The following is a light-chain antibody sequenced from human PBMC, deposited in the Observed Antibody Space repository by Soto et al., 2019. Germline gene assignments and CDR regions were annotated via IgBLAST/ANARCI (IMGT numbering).Light chain of an antibody. CDR1: NIGGKS. V-gene: IGLV3-21*02. CDR2: DDR. J-gene: IGLJ3*02. Sequence: SYELTQPPSVSVAPGQTARIACGGNNIGGKSVHWYQQKPGQAPVLVVYDDRDRPSGIPERFSGSNSGNTATLTISRVEAGDEADYYCQVWDSGRDHVVFGGGTKVTVL. CDR3: QVWDSGRDHVV.